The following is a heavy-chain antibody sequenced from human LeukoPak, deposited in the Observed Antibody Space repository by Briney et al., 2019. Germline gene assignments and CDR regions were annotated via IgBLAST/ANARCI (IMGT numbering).Heavy chain of an antibody. Sequence: GESLKISCKVSGYSFPSYWITWVRQMPGKGLEWMGRIAPSDSYTNYSPSFEGHVAFSADKSISTAYLQWSSLKASDTAMYYCASSPYSYGYFYWGQGTLVTVSS. CDR3: ASSPYSYGYFY. J-gene: IGHJ4*02. CDR1: GYSFPSYW. CDR2: IAPSDSYT. V-gene: IGHV5-10-1*01. D-gene: IGHD5-18*01.